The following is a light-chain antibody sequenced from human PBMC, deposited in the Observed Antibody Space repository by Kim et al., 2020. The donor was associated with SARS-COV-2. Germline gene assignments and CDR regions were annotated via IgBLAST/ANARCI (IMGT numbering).Light chain of an antibody. J-gene: IGKJ4*01. CDR2: GTS. Sequence: SLAPGERATCSCRDRQGGYDRPLAWYQQKPGQAPRLLIYGTSKRASGIPGRFNGSGSGTDFTLTISSLEPEDIAGYYCQQRLPWSFGGGTKVDIK. CDR3: QQRLPWS. CDR1: QGGYDRP. V-gene: IGKV3-11*01.